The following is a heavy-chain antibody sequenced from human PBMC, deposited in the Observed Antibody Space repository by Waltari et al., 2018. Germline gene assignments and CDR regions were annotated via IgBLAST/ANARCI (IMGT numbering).Heavy chain of an antibody. CDR1: GFSLSTSGVG. J-gene: IGHJ6*03. V-gene: IGHV2-5*02. CDR2: IYWDDDK. CDR3: ARQLPHGEWGVYYYMDV. Sequence: QITLKESGPTLVKPTQTLTLTCTFSGFSLSTSGVGVGWIRQPPGKALEWLALIYWDDDKRYSPSLKSRLTITKDTSKNQVVLTMTNMDPVDTATYYCARQLPHGEWGVYYYMDVWGKGTTVTVSS. D-gene: IGHD2-2*01.